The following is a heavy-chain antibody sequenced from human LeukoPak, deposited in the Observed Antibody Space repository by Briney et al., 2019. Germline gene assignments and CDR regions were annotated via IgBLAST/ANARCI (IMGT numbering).Heavy chain of an antibody. J-gene: IGHJ3*02. CDR3: ADSYGSGSYSGYAFDI. D-gene: IGHD3-10*01. V-gene: IGHV1-18*01. Sequence: GASVKVSCKASGYTFTSYGISWVRQAPGQGLEWMGWISAYNGNTNYAQKLQGRVTMTTDTSTSTAYMELSSLRSEDTAVYYCADSYGSGSYSGYAFDIWGQGTMVTVSS. CDR2: ISAYNGNT. CDR1: GYTFTSYG.